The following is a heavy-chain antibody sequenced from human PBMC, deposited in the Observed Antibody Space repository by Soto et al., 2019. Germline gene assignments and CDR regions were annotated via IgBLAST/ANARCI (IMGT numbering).Heavy chain of an antibody. Sequence: ASVKVSCKASGYTFTSYGISWVRQAPGQGLEWMGWISACNGNTNYAQKLQGRVTMTTDTSTSTAYMELRSLRSDDTAVYYCARDREELRYFDWLLSIDYYYGMDVWGQGTTVTVSS. CDR3: ARDREELRYFDWLLSIDYYYGMDV. CDR2: ISACNGNT. D-gene: IGHD3-9*01. V-gene: IGHV1-18*04. CDR1: GYTFTSYG. J-gene: IGHJ6*02.